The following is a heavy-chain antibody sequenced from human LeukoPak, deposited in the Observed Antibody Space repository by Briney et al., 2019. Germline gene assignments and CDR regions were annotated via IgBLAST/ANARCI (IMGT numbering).Heavy chain of an antibody. D-gene: IGHD3-10*01. Sequence: GGSLRLSCAASGFTFSSYDMHGVRQATGKGLEWVSAIGTAGDTYYPGSVKGRFTISRENAKNSLYLQMNSLRAGDTAVYYCARGRNYYGSGRPYGMDVWGQGTTVTVSS. V-gene: IGHV3-13*04. CDR2: IGTAGDT. J-gene: IGHJ6*02. CDR3: ARGRNYYGSGRPYGMDV. CDR1: GFTFSSYD.